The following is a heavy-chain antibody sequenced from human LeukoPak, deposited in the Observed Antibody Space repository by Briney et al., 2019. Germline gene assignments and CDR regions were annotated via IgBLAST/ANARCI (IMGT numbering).Heavy chain of an antibody. CDR1: GPTFSSYG. D-gene: IGHD1-1*01. V-gene: IGHV3-33*01. J-gene: IGHJ5*02. CDR3: GRDMGTTRLDL. CDR2: IWYDGSYK. Sequence: PGGSLRLSCAASGPTFSSYGMHWVRQAPGKGLEWVAVIWYDGSYKYYADSVKGRFTISRDNSKNTLYLQLSSLRADDTAVYYCGRDMGTTRLDLWGQGTRVTVSS.